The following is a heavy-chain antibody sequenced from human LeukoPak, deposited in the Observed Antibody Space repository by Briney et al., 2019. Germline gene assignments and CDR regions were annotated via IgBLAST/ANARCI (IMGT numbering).Heavy chain of an antibody. Sequence: SETLSLTCTVSGDSTSNFYWNWLRQSPGQGLEWIGNIHYSGSSVYNPSLKSQGPISIDTSRRHFFLKLNSVTAAATAVYFCALAPNSNWFDFWGPGTLVTVSS. CDR1: GDSTSNFY. CDR2: IHYSGSS. CDR3: ALAPNSNWFDF. V-gene: IGHV4-59*08. D-gene: IGHD2-8*01. J-gene: IGHJ5*01.